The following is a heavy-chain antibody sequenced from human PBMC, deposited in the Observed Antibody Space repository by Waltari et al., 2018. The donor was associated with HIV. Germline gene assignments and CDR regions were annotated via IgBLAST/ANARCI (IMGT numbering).Heavy chain of an antibody. V-gene: IGHV3-30*02. CDR2: IRFDGKST. CDR1: RFKFTAFKFSDYG. CDR3: ATDRGTWRLGWFDP. J-gene: IGHJ5*02. Sequence: QVQLVQSGGGVVRPGKSVRLSCTASRFKFTAFKFSDYGIHWVRQAPGKGLEWVAFIRFDGKSTYYADSVKGRFTISRDNSKNTVNLLMDSLRIEDSAVYYCATDRGTWRLGWFDPWGQGSLLTVSS.